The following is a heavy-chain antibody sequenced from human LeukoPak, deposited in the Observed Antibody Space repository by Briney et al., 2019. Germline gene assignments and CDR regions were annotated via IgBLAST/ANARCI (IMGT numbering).Heavy chain of an antibody. CDR2: TYYRSKWYN. V-gene: IGHV6-1*01. CDR3: ARGGQGDGYSADEAFDF. D-gene: IGHD5-24*01. J-gene: IGHJ3*01. Sequence: SQTLSLTCVISEDSVASNSTACNWIRQSPSRGLEWLGRTYYRSKWYNDYALSVESRITINPDTSKNQFSLQLNSVTPEDTAVYYCARGGQGDGYSADEAFDFWGQGTMVTVS. CDR1: EDSVASNSTA.